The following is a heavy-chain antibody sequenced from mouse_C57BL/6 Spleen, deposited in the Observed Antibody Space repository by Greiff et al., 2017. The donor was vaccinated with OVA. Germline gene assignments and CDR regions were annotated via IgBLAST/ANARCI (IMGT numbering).Heavy chain of an antibody. Sequence: QVQLQQSGAELVRPGSSVKLSCKASGYTFTSYWMHWVKQRPIQGLEWIGNIDPSDSETHYNQKFKDKATLTVDKSSSTAYMQLSSLTSEDSAVYYCAHYGSSMGFDYWGQGTTLTVSS. V-gene: IGHV1-52*01. CDR2: IDPSDSET. D-gene: IGHD1-1*01. CDR3: AHYGSSMGFDY. CDR1: GYTFTSYW. J-gene: IGHJ2*01.